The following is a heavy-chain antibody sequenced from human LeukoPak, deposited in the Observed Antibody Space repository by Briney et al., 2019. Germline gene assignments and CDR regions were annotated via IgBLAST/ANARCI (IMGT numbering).Heavy chain of an antibody. CDR1: GFTFNSYA. D-gene: IGHD2-8*01. CDR2: ISDSGGST. J-gene: IGHJ4*02. V-gene: IGHV3-23*01. Sequence: PGGSLRLSCAASGFTFNSYAMSWVRQAPGKGLEWVSAISDSGGSTYDADSVKGRFTISRDNSKNTLYLQMNSLRAEDTAVYYCAKDTSIGRYCTNGVCSPFDYWGQGTLVTVSS. CDR3: AKDTSIGRYCTNGVCSPFDY.